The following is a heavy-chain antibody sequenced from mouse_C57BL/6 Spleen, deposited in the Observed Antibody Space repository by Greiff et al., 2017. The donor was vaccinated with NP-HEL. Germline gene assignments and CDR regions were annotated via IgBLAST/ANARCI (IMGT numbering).Heavy chain of an antibody. V-gene: IGHV7-3*01. CDR1: GFTFTDYY. Sequence: EVKLMESGGGLVQPGGSLSLSCAASGFTFTDYYMSWVRQPPGKALEWLGFIRNKANGYTTEYSASVKGRFTISRDNSQSILYLQMNALRAEDSATYYCARYPGGYYAMDYWGQGTSVTVSS. CDR3: ARYPGGYYAMDY. J-gene: IGHJ4*01. CDR2: IRNKANGYTT.